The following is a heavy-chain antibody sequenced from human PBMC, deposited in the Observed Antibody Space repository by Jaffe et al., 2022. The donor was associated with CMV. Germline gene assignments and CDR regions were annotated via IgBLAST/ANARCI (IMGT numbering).Heavy chain of an antibody. CDR2: INHSGST. CDR1: GGSFSGYY. CDR3: ARGRQWLVRCFDY. V-gene: IGHV4-34*01. J-gene: IGHJ4*02. D-gene: IGHD6-19*01. Sequence: QVQLQQWGAGLLKPSETLSLTCAVYGGSFSGYYWSWIRQPPGKGLEWIGEINHSGSTNYNPSLKSRVTISVDTSKNQFSLKLSSVTAADTAVYYCARGRQWLVRCFDYWGQGTLVTVSS.